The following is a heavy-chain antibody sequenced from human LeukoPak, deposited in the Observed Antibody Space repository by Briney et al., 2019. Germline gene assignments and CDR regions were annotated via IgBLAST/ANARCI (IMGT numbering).Heavy chain of an antibody. CDR3: AKRGVVIRVILVGFHKEAYYFDS. CDR2: INQDGSET. D-gene: IGHD3-22*01. J-gene: IGHJ4*02. V-gene: IGHV3-7*03. CDR1: GFTFSTYF. Sequence: GGSLRLSCAASGFTFSTYFMNWVRQTPGRGLEWMACINQDGSETYYVDSVRGRFTISRDNPKNTLYLQMNGLRSEDTAVYFCAKRGVVIRVILVGFHKEAYYFDSWGQGALVTVSS.